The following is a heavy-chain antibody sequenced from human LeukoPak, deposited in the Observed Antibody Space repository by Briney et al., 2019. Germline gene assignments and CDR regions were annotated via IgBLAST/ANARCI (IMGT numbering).Heavy chain of an antibody. J-gene: IGHJ4*02. D-gene: IGHD2-15*01. CDR1: GFTFSSYA. CDR3: AKDCNGGNCYIDY. Sequence: GGSLRLSCAASGFTFSSYAIHWVRQAPGKGLEWVTVISYDGSNKYYADSVKGRFTISSDNSKNTLYLQMNSLRAVDTAIYYCAKDCNGGNCYIDYWGQGTLVTVAS. CDR2: ISYDGSNK. V-gene: IGHV3-30*07.